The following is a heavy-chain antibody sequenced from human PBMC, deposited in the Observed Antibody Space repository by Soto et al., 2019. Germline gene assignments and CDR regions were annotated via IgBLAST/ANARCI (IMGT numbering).Heavy chain of an antibody. CDR3: AKYSWRGYVWQDYCYGMAV. Sequence: PSQTLSLTCAISGDSASSNSAAWNWIRQSPSRGLEWLGRTYYRSKWYNDYAVSVKSRITINPDTSKNQFSLQLNSVTPEDTAVYYCAKYSWRGYVWQDYCYGMAVWGQGTPVTVSS. CDR1: GDSASSNSAA. CDR2: TYYRSKWYN. J-gene: IGHJ6*02. V-gene: IGHV6-1*01. D-gene: IGHD5-12*01.